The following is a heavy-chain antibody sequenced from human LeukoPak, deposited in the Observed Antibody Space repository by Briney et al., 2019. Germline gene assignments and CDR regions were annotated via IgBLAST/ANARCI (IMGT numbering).Heavy chain of an antibody. Sequence: SETLSLTCTVSGASVSSASYWTWIRQPPGKGVEWIAHIYNGVNTNYNPSLKSRVTISVDMSKNQFSLRLNSVTAADTAVYYCARSRAFNSGAFDPWGQGSLVTVSS. CDR1: GASVSSASY. D-gene: IGHD1-26*01. J-gene: IGHJ5*02. V-gene: IGHV4-61*01. CDR2: IYNGVNT. CDR3: ARSRAFNSGAFDP.